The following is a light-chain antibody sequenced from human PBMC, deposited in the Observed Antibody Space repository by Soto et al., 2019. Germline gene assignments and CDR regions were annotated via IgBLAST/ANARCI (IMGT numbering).Light chain of an antibody. V-gene: IGKV3-11*01. CDR3: QQRSNWPPIT. CDR2: DAS. Sequence: ETVLTQSPGTLSLSPGERATLSCRASQSVGCSFLAWYQQKPGQAPRLLIYDASNRATGIPARFSGSGSGTDFTLTISSLEPEDFAVYYCQQRSNWPPITFGQGTRLDIK. J-gene: IGKJ5*01. CDR1: QSVGCSF.